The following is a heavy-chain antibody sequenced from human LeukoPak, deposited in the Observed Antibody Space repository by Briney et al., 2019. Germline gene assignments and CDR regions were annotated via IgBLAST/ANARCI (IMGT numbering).Heavy chain of an antibody. CDR1: GYTFTGFY. D-gene: IGHD2-15*01. J-gene: IGHJ4*02. CDR2: INPNTGAT. CDR3: ARDRVVVAATLGNDY. V-gene: IGHV1-2*02. Sequence: GASVKVSCKASGYTFTGFYIHWVRQAPGQGLEWMGWINPNTGATNYAPQFQGRVTMTRDTSISTAYMELSRLRSDDTAVYYCARDRVVVAATLGNDYWGQGTLVTVSS.